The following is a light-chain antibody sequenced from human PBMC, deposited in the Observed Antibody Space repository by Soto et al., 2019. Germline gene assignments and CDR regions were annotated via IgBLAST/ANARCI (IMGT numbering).Light chain of an antibody. J-gene: IGLJ1*01. CDR2: DVS. CDR3: SSYTSSSTLYV. Sequence: QYALTQPASGSGSPGQSITISCTGTSSDVGGYNYVSWYQQHPGKAPKLMIYDVSNRPSGVSNRFSGSKSGNTASLTISGLQAEDEADYYCSSYTSSSTLYVFGTGTKLTVL. V-gene: IGLV2-14*01. CDR1: SSDVGGYNY.